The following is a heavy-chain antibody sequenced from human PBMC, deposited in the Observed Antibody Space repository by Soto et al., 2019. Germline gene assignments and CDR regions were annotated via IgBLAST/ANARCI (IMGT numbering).Heavy chain of an antibody. CDR1: GYNFSSYA. V-gene: IGHV1-3*01. D-gene: IGHD3-10*01. J-gene: IGHJ4*02. CDR3: SSRGPGGTFDY. Sequence: QVHHVQSGAEVRKPGASVSVSCKTSGYNFSSYAIHWVRQAPGQRLQWMGWINAGNGNTKYLEKFQGRLTINRDTSATTVFFELSSLTSEDTAVYYCSSRGPGGTFDYWGQGTLVTVSS. CDR2: INAGNGNT.